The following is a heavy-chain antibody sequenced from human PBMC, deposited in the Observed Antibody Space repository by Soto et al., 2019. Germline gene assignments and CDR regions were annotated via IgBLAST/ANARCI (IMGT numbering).Heavy chain of an antibody. CDR1: GGSISSGDFY. D-gene: IGHD2-2*01. CDR2: IYHSGGT. Sequence: SETLSLTCTVSGGSISSGDFYWSWIRQPPGKGLEWIGYIYHSGGTYYNPSLESRVTISVDTSKNQFSLKLSSVTAADTAVYYCARARFCTSTSCYHYFDFWGQGTLVTVSS. V-gene: IGHV4-30-4*01. CDR3: ARARFCTSTSCYHYFDF. J-gene: IGHJ4*02.